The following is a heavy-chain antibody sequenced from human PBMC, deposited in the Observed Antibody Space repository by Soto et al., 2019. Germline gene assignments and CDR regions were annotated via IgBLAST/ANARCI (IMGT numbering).Heavy chain of an antibody. D-gene: IGHD2-8*01. J-gene: IGHJ6*02. CDR2: VSANNGHT. CDR3: ARDIESVTAKHFFYYYAMDV. V-gene: IGHV1-18*01. Sequence: QGQLVQSGAEVKKPGASVKLSCKASGFTFSNYGLNWVRQAPGQGLEWMGWVSANNGHTNYAQNLQGRVSMTTETSTSPAYRELRGMTFDDTAVYYCARDIESVTAKHFFYYYAMDVWGQGTTVTVSS. CDR1: GFTFSNYG.